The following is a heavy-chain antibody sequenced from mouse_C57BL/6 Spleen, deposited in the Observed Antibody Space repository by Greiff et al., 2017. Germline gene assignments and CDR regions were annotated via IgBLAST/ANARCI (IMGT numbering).Heavy chain of an antibody. Sequence: VQLQQSGPELVKPGASVKMSCKASGYTFTDYNMHWVKQSHGKSLEWIGYINPNNGGTSYNQKFKGKATLTVNKSSSTAYMELRSLTAADSSVYYCAKDDCYYWLAYWGQGTLVTVSA. V-gene: IGHV1-22*01. J-gene: IGHJ3*01. CDR1: GYTFTDYN. D-gene: IGHD2-3*01. CDR2: INPNNGGT. CDR3: AKDDCYYWLAY.